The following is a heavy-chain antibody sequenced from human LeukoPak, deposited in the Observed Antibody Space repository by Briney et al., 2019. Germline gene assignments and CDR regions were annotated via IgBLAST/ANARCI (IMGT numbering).Heavy chain of an antibody. J-gene: IGHJ1*01. CDR1: GFTFSSYA. CDR2: ISGSGDST. Sequence: GGSLRLSCAASGFTFSSYAMSWVRQAPGKGLEWVSVISGSGDSTHYSDSVKGRFTISRDNSKNTLYLQMNSLRAEDTAVYYCAREGYCSSTSCPGEMGFQHWGQGTLVTVSS. D-gene: IGHD2-2*01. CDR3: AREGYCSSTSCPGEMGFQH. V-gene: IGHV3-23*01.